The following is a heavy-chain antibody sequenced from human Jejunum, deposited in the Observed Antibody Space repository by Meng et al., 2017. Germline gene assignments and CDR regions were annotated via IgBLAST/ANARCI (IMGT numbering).Heavy chain of an antibody. CDR1: CSFIACSL. J-gene: IGHJ1*01. D-gene: IGHD3-22*01. V-gene: IGHV1-2*06. CDR2: INPNSCAT. CDR3: ATNTYDSTDYWAY. Sequence: AGSMDTFSSAASCSFIACSLIGWGRRAPGQGCGLRRRINPNSCATDYAQIFHGRVTMTRDTSITTAFMELSSLTSDDTAVYYWATNTYDSTDYWAYWGQGTLVTVFS.